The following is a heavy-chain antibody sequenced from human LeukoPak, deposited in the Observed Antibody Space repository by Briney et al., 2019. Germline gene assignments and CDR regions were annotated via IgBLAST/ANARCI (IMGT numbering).Heavy chain of an antibody. D-gene: IGHD3-3*01. V-gene: IGHV3-21*01. J-gene: IGHJ6*03. Sequence: GGSLRLSCAASGFTFSSYSMNWVRQAPGKGLEWVSSISSSSSYIYYADSVKGRFTISRDNAKNSLYLQMNSLRAEDTAVYYCASGYDFWSGYYSYYYYYYMDVWGKGTTVTVSS. CDR1: GFTFSSYS. CDR2: ISSSSSYI. CDR3: ASGYDFWSGYYSYYYYYYMDV.